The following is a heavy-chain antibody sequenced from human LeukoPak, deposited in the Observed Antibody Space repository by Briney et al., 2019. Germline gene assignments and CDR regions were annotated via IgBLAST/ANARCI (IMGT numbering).Heavy chain of an antibody. V-gene: IGHV4-38-2*01. J-gene: IGHJ6*03. CDR2: IYHSGST. Sequence: PSETLSLTCAVSGYSISSGYYWGWIRQPPGKGLEWIGSIYHSGSTYYNPSLKSRVTISVDTSKNQFSLKLSSVTAADTAVYYCARHAGPTVYYYYYYMDVWGKGTTVTVSS. D-gene: IGHD3-10*01. CDR1: GYSISSGYY. CDR3: ARHAGPTVYYYYYYMDV.